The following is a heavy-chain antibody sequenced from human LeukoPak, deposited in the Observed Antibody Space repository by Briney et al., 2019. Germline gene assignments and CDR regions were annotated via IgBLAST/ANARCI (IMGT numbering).Heavy chain of an antibody. CDR3: ARGLYSSGWYYFDY. D-gene: IGHD6-19*01. J-gene: IGHJ4*02. Sequence: GGSLRLSCAASGFTVSGNYMSWVRQAPGKGLEWVSVIYSGGSTYYADSVKGRFTISRDNSKNTLYLQMNSLRAEDTAVYYCARGLYSSGWYYFDYWGQGTLVTVSS. CDR1: GFTVSGNY. CDR2: IYSGGST. V-gene: IGHV3-66*01.